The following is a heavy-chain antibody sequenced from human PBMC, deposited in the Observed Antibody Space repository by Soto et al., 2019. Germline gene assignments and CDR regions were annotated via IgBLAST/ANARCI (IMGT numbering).Heavy chain of an antibody. D-gene: IGHD6-19*01. CDR2: TYYRSKWFN. V-gene: IGHV6-1*01. CDR3: ARDGSGFHWYFDL. Sequence: QVQLQQSGPGLVKPSQTLSLICAISGDSVSSKTATWNWIRQSPSRGLEWLGRTYYRSKWFNDYSVSVKSRVVITPATSKTQLSLQLNSVTPDGAAVYFCARDGSGFHWYFDLWGRGTLVTVSS. CDR1: GDSVSSKTAT. J-gene: IGHJ2*01.